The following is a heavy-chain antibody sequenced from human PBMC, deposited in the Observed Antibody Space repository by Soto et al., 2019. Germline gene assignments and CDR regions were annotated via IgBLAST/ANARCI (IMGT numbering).Heavy chain of an antibody. CDR3: ARFTRALVWCGEQPCYFAY. D-gene: IGHD3-10*01. CDR2: IYWDDDK. J-gene: IGHJ4*02. Sequence: QITLKESGPTLVKPTQTLTLTCTFSGFSLSSSGVGVGWIRQPPGKALEWLALIYWDDDKVYSPSLKRSLTITMDTAKTQGVLTMTNMAPLDTATYYFARFTRALVWCGEQPCYFAYWGQGTLVTVSS. CDR1: GFSLSSSGVG. V-gene: IGHV2-5*02.